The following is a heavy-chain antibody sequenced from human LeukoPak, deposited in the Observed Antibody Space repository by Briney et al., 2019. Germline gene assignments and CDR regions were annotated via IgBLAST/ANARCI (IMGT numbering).Heavy chain of an antibody. Sequence: SVKVSCKASGGTFSSYAISWVRQAPGQGLEWMGGIIPIFGTANYAQKFQGRVTITAGESTSTAYMELSSLRSEDTAVYYCARHSSRGNYDFWSGYPEYFQHWGQGTLVTVSS. D-gene: IGHD3-3*01. V-gene: IGHV1-69*13. CDR2: IIPIFGTA. J-gene: IGHJ1*01. CDR3: ARHSSRGNYDFWSGYPEYFQH. CDR1: GGTFSSYA.